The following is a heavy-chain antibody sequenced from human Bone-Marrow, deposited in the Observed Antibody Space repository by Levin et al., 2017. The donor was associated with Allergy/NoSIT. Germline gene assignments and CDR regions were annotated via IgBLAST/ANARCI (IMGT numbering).Heavy chain of an antibody. J-gene: IGHJ4*01. CDR1: GFTFSRYS. V-gene: IGHV3-48*01. D-gene: IGHD3-10*01. CDR3: ATMHYDLGFGDAD. Sequence: PGGSLRLSCAASGFTFSRYSMNWVRQAPGKGLEWFSYITSSSSTIYYADSVKGRFTISRDNAQNSLYLQMNSLRAEDTAIYYCATMHYDLGFGDADWRHGTLAAVSS. CDR2: ITSSSSTI.